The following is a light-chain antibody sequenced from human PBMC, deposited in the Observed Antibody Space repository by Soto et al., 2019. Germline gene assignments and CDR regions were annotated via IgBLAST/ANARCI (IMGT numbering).Light chain of an antibody. CDR2: AAS. Sequence: DIQMTQSPSSLSASVGDRVTITCRASQSISSYLDWYQQKPGKAPKLLIYAASSLQSGVPSRFSCSGSGTDFTLTISSLQPEDFATYYCQQSYSTQLTCGGGTKVEIK. CDR3: QQSYSTQLT. V-gene: IGKV1-39*01. CDR1: QSISSY. J-gene: IGKJ4*01.